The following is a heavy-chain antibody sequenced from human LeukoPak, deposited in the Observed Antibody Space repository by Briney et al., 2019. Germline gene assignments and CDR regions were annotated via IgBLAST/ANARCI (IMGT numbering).Heavy chain of an antibody. Sequence: LTLCCGASGRGCGNYRMPWVHQNPGKGPEWVSLISGDGGSTYYADSVRGRFTISRDNSKNSLYLQMNSLGTEDTALYYCAKDSSSWYYYWGQGTLVTVSS. CDR3: AKDSSSWYYY. CDR1: GRGCGNYR. CDR2: ISGDGGST. V-gene: IGHV3-43*02. D-gene: IGHD6-13*01. J-gene: IGHJ4*02.